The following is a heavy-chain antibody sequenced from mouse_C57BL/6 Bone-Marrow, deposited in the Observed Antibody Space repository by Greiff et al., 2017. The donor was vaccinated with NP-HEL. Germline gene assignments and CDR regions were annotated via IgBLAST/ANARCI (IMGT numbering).Heavy chain of an antibody. CDR2: IYPGGGYP. J-gene: IGHJ4*01. Sequence: VHLVESGAELVRPGTSVKMSCKASGYTFTNYWIGWAKQRPGHGLEWIGDIYPGGGYPNYNEKFKGKATLTADKSSSTAYMQFSSLTSEDSAIYYCARNPRSYYAMDYWGQGTSVTVSS. CDR1: GYTFTNYW. V-gene: IGHV1-63*01. CDR3: ARNPRSYYAMDY.